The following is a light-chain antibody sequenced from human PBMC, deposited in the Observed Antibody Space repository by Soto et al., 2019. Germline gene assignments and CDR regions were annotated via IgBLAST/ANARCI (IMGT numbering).Light chain of an antibody. CDR2: DVS. J-gene: IGLJ1*01. CDR3: SSYTSSSTYV. V-gene: IGLV2-14*01. Sequence: QSALTQPASVSGSPGQSITISCTGTSSDVGGYNYVSWYQQHPGKAPKLMIYDVSNRPSGVSSRFSGSKSGNTASLTISGLQAEDGADYYCSSYTSSSTYVFGIGTKVTVL. CDR1: SSDVGGYNY.